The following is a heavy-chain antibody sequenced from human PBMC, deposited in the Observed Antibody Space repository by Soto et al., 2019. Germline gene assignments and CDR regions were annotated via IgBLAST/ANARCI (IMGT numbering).Heavy chain of an antibody. CDR1: GFAFSSHR. Sequence: PGGSLRLSCAASGFAFSSHRMSWVRQGPEKGLEWVSGISDGGDLTYNADSLKGRFTISRDNSKDTLYLQMNSLRDEDTAVYYRARRVIGSSRAFDIWGQGTMVTVSS. CDR2: ISDGGDLT. D-gene: IGHD3-10*01. V-gene: IGHV3-23*01. CDR3: ARRVIGSSRAFDI. J-gene: IGHJ3*02.